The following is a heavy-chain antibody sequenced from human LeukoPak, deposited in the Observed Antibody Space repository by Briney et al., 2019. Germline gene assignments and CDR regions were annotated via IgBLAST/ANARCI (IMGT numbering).Heavy chain of an antibody. CDR2: TAYSGTT. V-gene: IGHV4-59*01. J-gene: IGHJ4*02. CDR3: ARDPTGAY. Sequence: PSETLSLTCTVSGGSISNYYWNWIRQPPGKGLEWIGRTAYSGTTYYNPSLQSRVTMSVHTSKNQISLNLSSVTAADTAVYYCARDPTGAYWGQGTLVTVSS. CDR1: GGSISNYY. D-gene: IGHD4-17*01.